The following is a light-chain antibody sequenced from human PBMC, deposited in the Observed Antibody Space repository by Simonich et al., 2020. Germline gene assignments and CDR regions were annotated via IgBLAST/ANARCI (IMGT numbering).Light chain of an antibody. CDR3: QQYYSTPYT. V-gene: IGKV4-1*01. Sequence: DIVMTQSPDSLAVSLGERATINCKSSQSVLYSSNNKNYLAWYQQKPGQPPKLLIDWASTRDSGVPDRFSGSRSGTDFTLTISSLQAEDVAVYYCQQYYSTPYTFGQGTKLEIK. CDR1: QSVLYSSNNKNY. CDR2: WAS. J-gene: IGKJ2*01.